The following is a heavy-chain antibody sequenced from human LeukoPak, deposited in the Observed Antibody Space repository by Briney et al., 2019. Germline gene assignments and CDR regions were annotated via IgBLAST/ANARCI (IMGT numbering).Heavy chain of an antibody. Sequence: ASEKVSCKASGYTITDYTMHGLRQATGQRLDWMGWINGGSGNTKYSPEFQGRVTITRDTSASTAYMELSSLRSEDTAVYYCANPRYDSSGYYYVDWGQGTLVTVSS. V-gene: IGHV1-3*01. CDR2: INGGSGNT. D-gene: IGHD3-22*01. CDR3: ANPRYDSSGYYYVD. J-gene: IGHJ4*02. CDR1: GYTITDYT.